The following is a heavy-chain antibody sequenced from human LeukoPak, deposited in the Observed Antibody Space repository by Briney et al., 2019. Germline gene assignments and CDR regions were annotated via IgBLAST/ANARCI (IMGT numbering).Heavy chain of an antibody. CDR2: LYSGGST. CDR1: GFTVSSNY. CDR3: AASPYYYHSSGYFSQHFHH. Sequence: GGSLRPSWAASGFTVSSNYMNWVRQAPGKGREWVSVLYSGGSTYYADSVKGRFTISRDNSKNTLYLQMNSLRAEDTAVYYCAASPYYYHSSGYFSQHFHHWGQGTLVTVSS. D-gene: IGHD3-22*01. V-gene: IGHV3-53*01. J-gene: IGHJ1*01.